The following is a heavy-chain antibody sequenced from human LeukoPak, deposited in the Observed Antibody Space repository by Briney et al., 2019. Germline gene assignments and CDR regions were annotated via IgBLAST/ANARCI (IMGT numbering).Heavy chain of an antibody. CDR2: IYTSGST. V-gene: IGHV4-61*02. CDR3: ARESGKRAFNWFDP. J-gene: IGHJ5*02. CDR1: GGSISSGSYY. D-gene: IGHD4-23*01. Sequence: PSETLSLTCTVSGGSISSGSYYWSWIRQPAGKGLEWIGRIYTSGSTNYNPSLKSRVTISVDTSKNQFSLKLSSVTAADTAVYYCARESGKRAFNWFDPWGQGTLVTVSS.